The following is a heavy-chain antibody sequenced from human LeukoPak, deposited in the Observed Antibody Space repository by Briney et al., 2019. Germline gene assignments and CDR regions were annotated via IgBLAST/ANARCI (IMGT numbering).Heavy chain of an antibody. CDR1: GGSISSYH. J-gene: IGHJ4*02. CDR2: IYNSGST. V-gene: IGHV4-4*07. Sequence: SETLSLTCTVSGGSISSYHWTWIRQPAGKGLEWIGRIYNSGSTNYNPSLKSRVTMSVDTSKNQFSLKLSSVTAADTAVYYCAATGTAAGAADFDYWGQGTLVTVSS. CDR3: AATGTAAGAADFDY. D-gene: IGHD6-19*01.